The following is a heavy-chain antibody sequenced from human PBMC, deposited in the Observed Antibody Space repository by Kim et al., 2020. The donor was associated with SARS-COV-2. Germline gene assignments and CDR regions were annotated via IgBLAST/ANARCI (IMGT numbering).Heavy chain of an antibody. V-gene: IGHV1-69*13. CDR1: GGTFSSYA. Sequence: SVKVSCKASGGTFSSYAISWVRQAPGQGLEWMGGIIPIFGTANYAQKFQGRVTITADESTSTAYMELSSLRSEDTAVYYCASILRYSSGWYYFDYWGQGTLVTVSS. J-gene: IGHJ4*02. D-gene: IGHD6-19*01. CDR2: IIPIFGTA. CDR3: ASILRYSSGWYYFDY.